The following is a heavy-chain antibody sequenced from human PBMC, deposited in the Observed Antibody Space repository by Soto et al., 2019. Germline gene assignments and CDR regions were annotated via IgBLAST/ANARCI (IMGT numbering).Heavy chain of an antibody. CDR1: GFTFSSYA. D-gene: IGHD3-22*01. CDR2: ISGSGGST. J-gene: IGHJ3*02. V-gene: IGHV3-23*01. CDR3: AKGTHTTDFYDSSVYFGAFDI. Sequence: GGSLRLSCAASGFTFSSYAMSWVRQAPGKGLEWVSAISGSGGSTYYADSVKGRFTISRDNSKNTLYLQMNSLRAEDTAVYFCAKGTHTTDFYDSSVYFGAFDIWGQGTMVTVSS.